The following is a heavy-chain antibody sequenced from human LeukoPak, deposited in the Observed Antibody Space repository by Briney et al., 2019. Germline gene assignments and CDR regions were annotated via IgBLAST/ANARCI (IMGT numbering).Heavy chain of an antibody. CDR2: INHSGST. J-gene: IGHJ4*02. CDR1: GGSISSTSYY. D-gene: IGHD6-13*01. Sequence: SETLSLTCTVSGGSISSTSYYWSWIRQPPGKGLEWIGEINHSGSTNYNPSLKSRVTISVDTSKNQFSLKLSSVTAADTAVYYCARDWIAAAGAFDYWGQGTLVTVSS. V-gene: IGHV4-39*07. CDR3: ARDWIAAAGAFDY.